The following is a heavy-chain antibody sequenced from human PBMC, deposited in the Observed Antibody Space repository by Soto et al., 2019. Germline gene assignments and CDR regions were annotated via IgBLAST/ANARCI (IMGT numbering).Heavy chain of an antibody. J-gene: IGHJ4*02. CDR1: GFTFSSYA. CDR3: ARDLLDTATPGIFDY. D-gene: IGHD5-18*01. Sequence: ESGGGVVQPGRSLRLSCAASGFTFSSYAMHWVRQAPGKGLEWVAVISYDGSNKYYADSVKGRFTISRDNSKNTLYLQMNSLGAEDTAVYYCARDLLDTATPGIFDYWGQGTLVTVSS. CDR2: ISYDGSNK. V-gene: IGHV3-30-3*01.